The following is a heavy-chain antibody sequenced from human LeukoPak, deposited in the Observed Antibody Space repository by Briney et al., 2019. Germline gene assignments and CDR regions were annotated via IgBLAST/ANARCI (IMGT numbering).Heavy chain of an antibody. CDR1: GFTFSSYE. D-gene: IGHD6-19*01. Sequence: SGGSLRLSCAAAGFTFSSYEMNWVRQAPGKGLEWGSYISSSGSSIYYADSVKGRFTISRDNAKNSLYLQMNSLRAEDTAVYYCARGSVRGDYWGQGTLVTVSS. CDR3: ARGSVRGDY. CDR2: ISSSGSSI. V-gene: IGHV3-48*03. J-gene: IGHJ4*02.